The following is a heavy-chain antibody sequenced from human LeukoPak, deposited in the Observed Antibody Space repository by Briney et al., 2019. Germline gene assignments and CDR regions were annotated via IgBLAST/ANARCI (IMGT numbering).Heavy chain of an antibody. Sequence: ASVKVSCKASRYTFTGYYMQWVRQAPGQGFEWMVWINPNSGDTNYAQKFQGRVTMTRDTSISTADMELSRLRSDATAVYYCARSNVLGVTSPWYFDYWGRGTLVTVSS. CDR3: ARSNVLGVTSPWYFDY. D-gene: IGHD2-8*02. CDR1: RYTFTGYY. J-gene: IGHJ4*02. V-gene: IGHV1-2*02. CDR2: INPNSGDT.